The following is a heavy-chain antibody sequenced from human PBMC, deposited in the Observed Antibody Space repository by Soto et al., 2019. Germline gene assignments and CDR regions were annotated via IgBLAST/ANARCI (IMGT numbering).Heavy chain of an antibody. D-gene: IGHD3-22*01. CDR2: ISAYNGNT. CDR3: ASHYDSGGLRGKYGMDV. Sequence: VQLVQSGAEVKKPGASVKVSCKASGYTFTSYGISWVRQAPGQGLEWMGWISAYNGNTNYAQKLQGRVTMTTDTSASTAYMELRSLRSDDTAVYYCASHYDSGGLRGKYGMDVWGQGTTVTVSS. CDR1: GYTFTSYG. V-gene: IGHV1-18*01. J-gene: IGHJ6*02.